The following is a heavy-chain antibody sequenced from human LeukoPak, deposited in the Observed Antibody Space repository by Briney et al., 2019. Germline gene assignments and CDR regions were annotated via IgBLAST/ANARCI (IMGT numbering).Heavy chain of an antibody. CDR2: INPNSGGT. V-gene: IGHV1-2*02. Sequence: GASVKVSCKASGYTFTGYYMHWVRQAPGQGLEWMGWINPNSGGTNYAQKFQGRVTMTRDTSISTAYMELSRLRSDDTAVYYCARDAGDYGGNDGVYYFDLWGQGTLVTVSS. J-gene: IGHJ4*02. D-gene: IGHD4-23*01. CDR3: ARDAGDYGGNDGVYYFDL. CDR1: GYTFTGYY.